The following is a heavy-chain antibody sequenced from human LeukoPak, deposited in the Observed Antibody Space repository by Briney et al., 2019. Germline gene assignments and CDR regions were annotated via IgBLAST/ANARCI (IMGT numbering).Heavy chain of an antibody. V-gene: IGHV3-48*01. D-gene: IGHD4-11*01. CDR1: GFTFSAYS. Sequence: AGGSLRLSCAASGFTFSAYSMNWVRQAPEKGLEWVSYIGSSSSPIYYADSVKGRFTISIDNAKNSLYLQMDSLRAEDTAVYYCARDQAYSFDSWGQGNLVTVSS. J-gene: IGHJ4*02. CDR3: ARDQAYSFDS. CDR2: IGSSSSPI.